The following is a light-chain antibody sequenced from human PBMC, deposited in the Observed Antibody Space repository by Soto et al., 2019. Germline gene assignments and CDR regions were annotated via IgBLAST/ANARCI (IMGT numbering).Light chain of an antibody. CDR1: QCVSSN. V-gene: IGKV3-15*01. J-gene: IGKJ4*01. CDR2: GAS. Sequence: EIVMTQSPATLSVSPGERATLSCRASQCVSSNLAWYQQKPGQAPRLLIYGASTRATGIPARFSGSGSGTDFTLTISSLEPEDFAVYYCHQRSNWPRTFGGGTKVDIK. CDR3: HQRSNWPRT.